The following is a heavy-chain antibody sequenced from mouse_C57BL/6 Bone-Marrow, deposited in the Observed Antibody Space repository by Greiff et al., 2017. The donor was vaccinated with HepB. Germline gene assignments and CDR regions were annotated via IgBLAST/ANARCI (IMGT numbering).Heavy chain of an antibody. V-gene: IGHV1-20*01. CDR1: GYSFTGYF. J-gene: IGHJ1*03. CDR2: INPYNGDT. Sequence: EVQLQQSGPELVKPGDSVKISCKASGYSFTGYFMNWVMQSHGKSLEWIGRINPYNGDTFYNQKFKGKATLTVDKSSSTAHMELRSLPSEDSAVYYCARKGDYYGSSNWYFDVWGTGTTVTVSS. CDR3: ARKGDYYGSSNWYFDV. D-gene: IGHD1-1*01.